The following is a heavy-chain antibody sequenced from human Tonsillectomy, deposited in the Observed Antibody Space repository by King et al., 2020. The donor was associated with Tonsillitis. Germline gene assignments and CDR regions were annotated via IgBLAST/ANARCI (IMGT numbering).Heavy chain of an antibody. CDR3: AKFCDWNYFDY. Sequence: VQLVESGGGLVQPGGSLRLSCAASGFTFSSYAMSWVRQAPGKGLEWGSAISVSGGSTYYSDSVKGRFTIPRDNSKNTLYLQMNSLRAEDTAVYYCAKFCDWNYFDYWGQGTLVTVSS. J-gene: IGHJ4*02. CDR1: GFTFSSYA. CDR2: ISVSGGST. V-gene: IGHV3-23*04. D-gene: IGHD1-1*01.